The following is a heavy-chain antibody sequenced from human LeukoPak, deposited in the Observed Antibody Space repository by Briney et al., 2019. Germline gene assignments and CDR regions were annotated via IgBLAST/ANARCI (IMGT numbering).Heavy chain of an antibody. J-gene: IGHJ4*02. CDR1: SGSISSYY. Sequence: SETLSLTCTVSSGSISSYYWSWIRQPPGKGLEWIGYIYHSGSTNYNPSLKSRVTISVDTSKNQFSLKLSSVTAADRAIYYCARHHLGDYFDYWGQGTLVTVSS. CDR3: ARHHLGDYFDY. CDR2: IYHSGST. V-gene: IGHV4-59*08.